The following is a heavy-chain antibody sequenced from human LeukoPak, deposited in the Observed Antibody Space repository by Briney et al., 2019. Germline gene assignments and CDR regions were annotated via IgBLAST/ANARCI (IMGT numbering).Heavy chain of an antibody. CDR3: AKDIERRGRWLQSHGAFDI. D-gene: IGHD5-24*01. CDR1: GFTFDDYA. V-gene: IGHV3-43*02. J-gene: IGHJ3*02. CDR2: ISGDGGST. Sequence: GGSLRLSCAASGFTFDDYAMHWVRQAPGKGLEWVSLISGDGGSTYYADSVKGRFTISRDNSKNSLYLQMNRLRTEDTALYYCAKDIERRGRWLQSHGAFDIWGQGTMVTVSS.